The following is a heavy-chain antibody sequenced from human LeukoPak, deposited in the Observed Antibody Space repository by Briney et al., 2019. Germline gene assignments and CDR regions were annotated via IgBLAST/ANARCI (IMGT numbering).Heavy chain of an antibody. CDR1: GGTFSSYA. CDR2: IIPIFGTA. J-gene: IGHJ6*03. V-gene: IGHV1-69*13. Sequence: SVKVSCKASGGTFSSYAISWVRQAPGQGLEWMGGIIPIFGTANYAQKFQGRVTITADESTSTAYMELRSLRSDDTAVYYCARVPLNSSWYYYYYMDVWGKGTTVTVSS. CDR3: ARVPLNSSWYYYYYMDV. D-gene: IGHD6-13*01.